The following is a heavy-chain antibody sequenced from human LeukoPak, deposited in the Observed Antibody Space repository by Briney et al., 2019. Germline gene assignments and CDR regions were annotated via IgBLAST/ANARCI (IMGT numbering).Heavy chain of an antibody. D-gene: IGHD3-10*01. CDR1: GGTFSSYA. Sequence: ASVKVSCKASGGTFSSYATSWVRQAPGQGLEWMGGIIPIFRTANYAQKCQGRVTITADESTSTAYMELSSLRSEDTGVYYCARDGYTMVRGVIITTLDVWGKGTTVTVSS. CDR2: IIPIFRTA. CDR3: ARDGYTMVRGVIITTLDV. J-gene: IGHJ6*04. V-gene: IGHV1-69*13.